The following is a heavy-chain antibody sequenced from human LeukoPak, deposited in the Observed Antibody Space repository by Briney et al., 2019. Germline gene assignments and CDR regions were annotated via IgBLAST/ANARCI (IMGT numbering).Heavy chain of an antibody. CDR1: GFTFDDFA. CDR2: IAWNGGRA. Sequence: SGRSLRLSCVASGFTFDDFAMHWVRQVPGKGLEWVSGIAWNGGRAAFADSVKGRFNISRDNDKNSLYLQMNSLRPEDTAFYYCAKDRGTVLKGGSSGMDVWGQGTTVTVSS. V-gene: IGHV3-9*01. J-gene: IGHJ6*02. D-gene: IGHD3-10*01. CDR3: AKDRGTVLKGGSSGMDV.